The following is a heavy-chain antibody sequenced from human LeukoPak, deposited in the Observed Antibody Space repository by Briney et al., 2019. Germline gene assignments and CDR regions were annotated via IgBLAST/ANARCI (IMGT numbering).Heavy chain of an antibody. CDR2: ISYDGSNK. CDR3: AKDRSSSWSFDY. J-gene: IGHJ4*02. V-gene: IGHV3-30*18. CDR1: GFTFSSYG. Sequence: GRSLRLSCAASGFTFSSYGMHWVRQAPGKGLEWVVVISYDGSNKYCADSVKGRFTISRDDSKNTLYLQMNSLRAEDTAVYYCAKDRSSSWSFDYWGQGTLVTVSS. D-gene: IGHD6-13*01.